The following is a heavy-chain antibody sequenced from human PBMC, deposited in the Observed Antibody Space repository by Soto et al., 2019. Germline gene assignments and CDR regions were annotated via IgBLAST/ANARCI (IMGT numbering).Heavy chain of an antibody. V-gene: IGHV3-7*03. CDR3: ARDRGMDAFDI. CDR2: IKQDGSEK. CDR1: GFTFSRYA. Sequence: GGSLRLSCSASGFTFSRYAMHWVRQAPGKGLEWVANIKQDGSEKYYVDSVKGRFTISRDNAKNSLYLQMNSLRAEDTAVYYCARDRGMDAFDIWGQGTMVTVSS. J-gene: IGHJ3*02.